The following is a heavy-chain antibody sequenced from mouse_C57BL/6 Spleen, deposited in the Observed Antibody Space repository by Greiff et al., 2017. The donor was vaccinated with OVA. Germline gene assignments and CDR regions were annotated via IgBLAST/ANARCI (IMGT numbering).Heavy chain of an antibody. J-gene: IGHJ1*03. D-gene: IGHD1-1*01. CDR3: ARSGITTVVGYFDV. Sequence: QVQLKQSGAELVRPGTSVKVSCKASGYAFTNYLIEWVKQRPGQGLEWIGVINPGSGGTNYNEKFKGKATLTADKSSSTAYMQLSSLTSEDSAVYVCARSGITTVVGYFDVWGTGTTVTVSS. V-gene: IGHV1-54*01. CDR2: INPGSGGT. CDR1: GYAFTNYL.